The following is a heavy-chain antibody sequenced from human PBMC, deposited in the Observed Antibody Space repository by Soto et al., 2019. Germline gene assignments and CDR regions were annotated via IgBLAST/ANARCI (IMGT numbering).Heavy chain of an antibody. J-gene: IGHJ5*02. Sequence: QLQLQESGPGLVKSSETLSLTCTVSGGSISNSRYYWAWIRKPPGKGLEWIGSIYHTGNTYYNPSLRSRVTISVDTSKNQFSLKLTSVTAADTAVYYCARDYYDSSDYTTNWFDPWGQGTLVTVSS. CDR1: GGSISNSRYY. D-gene: IGHD3-22*01. CDR2: IYHTGNT. V-gene: IGHV4-39*01. CDR3: ARDYYDSSDYTTNWFDP.